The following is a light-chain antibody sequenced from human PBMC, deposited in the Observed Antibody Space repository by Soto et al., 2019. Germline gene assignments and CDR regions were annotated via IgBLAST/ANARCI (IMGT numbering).Light chain of an antibody. CDR1: QSVSNN. CDR2: DAS. V-gene: IGKV3-15*01. J-gene: IGKJ1*01. CDR3: PQDNIWASGT. Sequence: ILMTQSPATLSVSPGERATLSCRASQSVSNNLAWYQQKPGQAPRLLIYDASTRATGIPARFSGSGSGTEFPPTLSGLQCGDFAVYCCPQDNIWASGTVGQGNKVEVK.